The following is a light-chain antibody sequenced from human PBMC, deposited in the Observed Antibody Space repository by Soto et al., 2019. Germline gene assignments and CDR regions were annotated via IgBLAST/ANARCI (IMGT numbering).Light chain of an antibody. J-gene: IGLJ3*02. CDR1: SSDVGGYNY. CDR2: DVS. V-gene: IGLV2-11*01. CDR3: CSYAGTYTLWV. Sequence: QSVLTQPRSVSGSPGQSVTISCTGTSSDVGGYNYVSWYQQYPGKAPKVIIYDVSKRPSGVPDRFSGSKSGNTASLTISGLQAEDEADYYRCSYAGTYTLWVFGGGTKVTVL.